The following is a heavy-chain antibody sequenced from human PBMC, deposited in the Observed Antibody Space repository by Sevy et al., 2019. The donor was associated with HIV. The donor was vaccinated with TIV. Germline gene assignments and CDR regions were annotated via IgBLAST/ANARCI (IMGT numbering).Heavy chain of an antibody. V-gene: IGHV6-1*01. Sequence: SQTLSLTCAISGDSVSRTDVAWNWIRQSPSRGLEWLGRTWYASKWYNDYAISVKSRLTINPDTTRNQVSLHLSSVTHEDTAVYYCARQKNSGFDVWGQGTVVTVSS. CDR3: ARQKNSGFDV. J-gene: IGHJ3*01. CDR1: GDSVSRTDVA. CDR2: TWYASKWYN. D-gene: IGHD6-19*01.